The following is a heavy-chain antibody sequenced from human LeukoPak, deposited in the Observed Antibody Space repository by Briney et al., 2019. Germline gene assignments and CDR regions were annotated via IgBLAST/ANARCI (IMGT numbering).Heavy chain of an antibody. CDR1: GGSISSYY. V-gene: IGHV4-4*07. CDR3: ARELDYYDSSGYYYVWYFDL. D-gene: IGHD3-22*01. J-gene: IGHJ2*01. Sequence: SETLSLTCTVSGGSISSYYWSWIRQPAGKGLEWIGRIYTSGSTNYNPSLKSRVTISVDTSKNQFSLKLSSVTAADTAVYYCARELDYYDSSGYYYVWYFDLWGRGTLVTVSS. CDR2: IYTSGST.